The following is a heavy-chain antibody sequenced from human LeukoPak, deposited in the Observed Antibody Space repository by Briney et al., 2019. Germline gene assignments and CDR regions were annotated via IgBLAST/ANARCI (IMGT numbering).Heavy chain of an antibody. Sequence: GASVKVSCKASGYTFTSYAMHWVRQAPGQRLEWMGWINAGNGNTKYSQKLQGRVTITRDTSASTAYMELSSLRSEDTAVYYCARDDYDSSGYPTRYGMDVWGQGTTVTVSS. D-gene: IGHD3-22*01. V-gene: IGHV1-3*01. J-gene: IGHJ6*02. CDR3: ARDDYDSSGYPTRYGMDV. CDR2: INAGNGNT. CDR1: GYTFTSYA.